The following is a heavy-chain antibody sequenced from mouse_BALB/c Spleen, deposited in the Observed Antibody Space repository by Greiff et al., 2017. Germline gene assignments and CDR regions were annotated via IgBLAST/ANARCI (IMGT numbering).Heavy chain of an antibody. J-gene: IGHJ4*01. V-gene: IGHV3-2*02. Sequence: EVKLMESGPGLVKPSQSLSLTCTVTGYSITSDYAWNWIRQFPGNKLEWMGYISYSGSTSYNPSLKSRISITRDTSKNQFFLQLNSVTTEDTATYYCARGGLSHYYAMDYWGQGTSVTVSS. CDR3: ARGGLSHYYAMDY. CDR1: GYSITSDYA. CDR2: ISYSGST. D-gene: IGHD3-3*01.